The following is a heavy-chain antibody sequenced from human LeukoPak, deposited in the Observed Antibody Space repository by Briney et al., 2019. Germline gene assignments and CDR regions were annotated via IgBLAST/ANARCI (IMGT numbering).Heavy chain of an antibody. CDR1: GGSTSSYY. J-gene: IGHJ4*02. CDR3: ARVPWFGEFPFDY. V-gene: IGHV4-59*01. Sequence: SETLSLTCTVSGGSTSSYYWSWIRQPPGKGLEWIGYIYYSGSTNYNPSLKSRVTISVDTSKNQFSLKLSSVTAADTAVYYCARVPWFGEFPFDYWGQGTLVTVSS. D-gene: IGHD3-10*01. CDR2: IYYSGST.